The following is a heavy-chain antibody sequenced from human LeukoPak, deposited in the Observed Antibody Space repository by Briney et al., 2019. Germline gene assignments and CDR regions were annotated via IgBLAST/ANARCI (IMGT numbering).Heavy chain of an antibody. V-gene: IGHV5-10-1*01. J-gene: IGHJ6*02. D-gene: IGHD5-24*01. CDR2: IDPSDSYT. CDR3: AREMATFYYFYGMDV. Sequence: GESLKISCKGSGYSFTSYWISWVHQMPGKGLEWMGRIDPSDSYTNYGPSFQGHVTISTDKSINTAYLQWSSLKASDTAMYYCAREMATFYYFYGMDVWGQGSTVTVSS. CDR1: GYSFTSYW.